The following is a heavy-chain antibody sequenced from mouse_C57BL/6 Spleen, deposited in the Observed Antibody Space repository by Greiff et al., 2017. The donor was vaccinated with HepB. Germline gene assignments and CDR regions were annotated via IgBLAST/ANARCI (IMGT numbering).Heavy chain of an antibody. D-gene: IGHD1-1*01. Sequence: VQLQQSGAELVKPGASVKLSCKASGYTFTSYWMQWVKQRPGQGLEWIGEIDPSDSYTNYNQKFKGKATLTVDTSSSTAYMQLSSLPSEDSAVYYCARAYYYGSHWYFDVWGTGTTVTVSS. V-gene: IGHV1-50*01. CDR3: ARAYYYGSHWYFDV. J-gene: IGHJ1*03. CDR2: IDPSDSYT. CDR1: GYTFTSYW.